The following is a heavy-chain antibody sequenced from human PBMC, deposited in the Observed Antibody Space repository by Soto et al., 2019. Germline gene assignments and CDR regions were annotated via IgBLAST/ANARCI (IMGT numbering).Heavy chain of an antibody. J-gene: IGHJ4*02. CDR1: GGSIGRYY. CDR3: ARAGWSAYHTAAFFDF. V-gene: IGHV4-59*01. D-gene: IGHD3-3*01. Sequence: SETLSLTCTVSGGSIGRYYWSWIRQPPGKGLEWIGYMSYSGSSNYNPSLKSRVTISVDTSRNQFSLKLSSVIAADTAVYYCARAGWSAYHTAAFFDFWDQGALVTVSS. CDR2: MSYSGSS.